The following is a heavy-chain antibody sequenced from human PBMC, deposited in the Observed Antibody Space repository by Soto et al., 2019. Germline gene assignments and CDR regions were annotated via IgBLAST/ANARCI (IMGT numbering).Heavy chain of an antibody. J-gene: IGHJ5*01. CDR1: GFTFGGSA. Sequence: EVQLLESGGGLVRPGGSLRLSCAASGFTFGGSAMHWVRQAPGKGLEWVSTITGTGATTYYADSVGGRFTISRDNSKNTLYLQMNRLRAEDTAVYFCAKTLDLPGRLSLRTTFGIVMSAFDSWGQGTLVTVSS. V-gene: IGHV3-23*01. CDR3: AKTLDLPGRLSLRTTFGIVMSAFDS. D-gene: IGHD3-3*01. CDR2: ITGTGATT.